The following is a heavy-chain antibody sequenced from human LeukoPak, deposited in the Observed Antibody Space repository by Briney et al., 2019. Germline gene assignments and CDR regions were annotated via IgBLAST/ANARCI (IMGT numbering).Heavy chain of an antibody. CDR3: ASPYYDYVWGSYRPLDAFDI. CDR2: IYTSGST. J-gene: IGHJ3*02. D-gene: IGHD3-16*02. V-gene: IGHV4-4*07. CDR1: GGSISSYY. Sequence: SETLSLTCTVSGGSISSYYWSWIRQPAGKGLEWIGRIYTSGSTNYNPSLKSRVTMSVDTSKNQFSLKLSSVTAADTAVYYCASPYYDYVWGSYRPLDAFDIWGQGTMVTVSS.